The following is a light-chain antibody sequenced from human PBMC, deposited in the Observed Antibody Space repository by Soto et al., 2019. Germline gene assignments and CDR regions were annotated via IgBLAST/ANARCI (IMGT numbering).Light chain of an antibody. V-gene: IGKV1-27*01. CDR1: QAISNY. J-gene: IGKJ4*01. CDR3: QQLSTYPST. CDR2: AAS. Sequence: DIQMTQSPSSLSASVGDRVTITCRASQAISNYLAWYQQKPGKAPTLLIHAASTLQSGVPSRFSGSGSGTDFTLTISSLQAEDFATYYCQQLSTYPSTFGGGTKVDIK.